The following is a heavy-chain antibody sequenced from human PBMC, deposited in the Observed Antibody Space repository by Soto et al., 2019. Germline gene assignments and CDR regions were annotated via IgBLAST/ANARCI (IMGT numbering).Heavy chain of an antibody. D-gene: IGHD3-16*01. CDR1: GDSFNNDG. CDR3: ARGALLDCHNYVALDV. J-gene: IGHJ6*02. V-gene: IGHV1-69*06. Sequence: QVQLVQSGAEVKKPGSSVKVSCKASGDSFNNDGVHWVRQAPGQGLEWVGGIIPHFGPAKYPQKFTGRATITAGTRTNTVFMELISLTSNDTAIYYCARGALLDCHNYVALDVWGQGTSVTVSS. CDR2: IIPHFGPA.